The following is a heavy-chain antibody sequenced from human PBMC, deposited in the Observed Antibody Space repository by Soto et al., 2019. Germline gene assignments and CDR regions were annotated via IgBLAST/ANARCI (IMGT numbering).Heavy chain of an antibody. Sequence: GGSLTLSCAAAGFTFSSYGMSWVRQAPGKGLEWVSAVSGSGCSVYYAASLRGSCTISRDNSKNTVYLQVNSWRAEDTAIYFCAKGSLAGADYSYGMDVWGQGATVTVSS. D-gene: IGHD6-13*01. CDR2: VSGSGCSV. CDR3: AKGSLAGADYSYGMDV. V-gene: IGHV3-23*01. CDR1: GFTFSSYG. J-gene: IGHJ6*02.